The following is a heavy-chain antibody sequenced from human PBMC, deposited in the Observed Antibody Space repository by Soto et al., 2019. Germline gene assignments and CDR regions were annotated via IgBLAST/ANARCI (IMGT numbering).Heavy chain of an antibody. Sequence: QVHLVQSGAEVKKPGASVKVSCKGSGYGFTTYGITWVRQAPGQGLEGMAWISAHNGNTNYAQKLQGRVTVTRDTSTSTAYMELRSLRSDATAVYYCARGRYGDYWGQGALVTVSS. CDR3: ARGRYGDY. J-gene: IGHJ4*02. CDR1: GYGFTTYG. D-gene: IGHD1-1*01. CDR2: ISAHNGNT. V-gene: IGHV1-18*01.